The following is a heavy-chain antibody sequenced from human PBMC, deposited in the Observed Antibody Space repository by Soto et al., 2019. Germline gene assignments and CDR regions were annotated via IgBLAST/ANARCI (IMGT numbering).Heavy chain of an antibody. D-gene: IGHD3-3*01. CDR3: ARARYDFWSGFHYYYGMDV. V-gene: IGHV1-18*01. CDR1: GYTFTSYG. J-gene: IGHJ6*02. Sequence: QVQLVQSGAEVKKPGASVKVSCKASGYTFTSYGISWVRHDPGQGLEWMGWISAYNGNTNYAQKLQGRGTMTTDTAKSTAYMELRRLRSDDTAVYYCARARYDFWSGFHYYYGMDVWGQGTTVTGSS. CDR2: ISAYNGNT.